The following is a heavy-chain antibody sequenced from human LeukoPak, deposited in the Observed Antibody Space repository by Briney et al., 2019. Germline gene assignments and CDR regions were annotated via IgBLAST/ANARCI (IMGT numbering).Heavy chain of an antibody. CDR1: GFTFRSYS. CDR2: ISSSSSTI. J-gene: IGHJ3*02. D-gene: IGHD3-16*01. CDR3: ARDVTRFGPHAFDI. Sequence: GGSLRLSCAASGFTFRSYSMNWVRQAPGKGLEWVSYISSSSSTIYYADSVKGRFTISRDNVKNSLYLQMNSLRAEDTALYYCARDVTRFGPHAFDIWGQGTMVTVSS. V-gene: IGHV3-48*01.